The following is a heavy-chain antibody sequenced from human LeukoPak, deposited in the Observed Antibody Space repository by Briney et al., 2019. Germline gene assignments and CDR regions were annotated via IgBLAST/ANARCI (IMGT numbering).Heavy chain of an antibody. Sequence: GGSLRLSCAASGFTFSNFAMSWVRQAPGKGLEWVSGINGRGGSTYYADSVKGRFTISRDNSKNTLYLQMNSLRAADTAVYYCAGAYCGGDCYSGRAFDIWGQGTMVTVSS. CDR1: GFTFSNFA. CDR2: INGRGGST. CDR3: AGAYCGGDCYSGRAFDI. J-gene: IGHJ3*02. V-gene: IGHV3-23*01. D-gene: IGHD2-21*02.